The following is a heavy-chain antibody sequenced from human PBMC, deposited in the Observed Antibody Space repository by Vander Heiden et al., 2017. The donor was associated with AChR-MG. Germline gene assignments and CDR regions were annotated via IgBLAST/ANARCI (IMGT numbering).Heavy chain of an antibody. D-gene: IGHD4-17*01. J-gene: IGHJ1*01. CDR2: IIPIFGTA. CDR3: ARNYGDYVGYFQH. CDR1: GGPFSSYA. V-gene: IGHV1-69*01. Sequence: QVQLVQSGAEVKKPGSSLKVSCQASGGPFSSYAISWVRQAPGQGLEWMGGIIPIFGTANYEQKFQGRVTITADESTSTAYMELSSLRSEDTAVYYCARNYGDYVGYFQHWGQGTLVTVSS.